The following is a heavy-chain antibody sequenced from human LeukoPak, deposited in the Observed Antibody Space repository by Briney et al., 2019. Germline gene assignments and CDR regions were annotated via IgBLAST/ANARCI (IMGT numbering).Heavy chain of an antibody. CDR1: GYSISSGYY. V-gene: IGHV4-38-2*02. Sequence: SETLSLTCTVSGYSISSGYYWGWIRQPPGKGLEWIGSIYHSGSTYYNPSLKSRVTISVDTSKNQFSLKLSSVTAADTAVHYCARWLSAFADYWGQGTLVTVSS. J-gene: IGHJ4*02. D-gene: IGHD5-12*01. CDR3: ARWLSAFADY. CDR2: IYHSGST.